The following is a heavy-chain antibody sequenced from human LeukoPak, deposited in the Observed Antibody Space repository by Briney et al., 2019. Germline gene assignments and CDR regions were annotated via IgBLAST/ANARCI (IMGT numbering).Heavy chain of an antibody. CDR3: ATVAVIRGVTYFDY. Sequence: SETLSLTCTVSGGSISTYYWSWIRQPPGKGLEWIGYIYYSGSTNYNPSLKSRVTISIDTSKNQFSLKLRSVTAANTAVYYCATVAVIRGVTYFDYWGQGTLVTVSS. D-gene: IGHD3-10*01. J-gene: IGHJ4*02. CDR1: GGSISTYY. V-gene: IGHV4-59*01. CDR2: IYYSGST.